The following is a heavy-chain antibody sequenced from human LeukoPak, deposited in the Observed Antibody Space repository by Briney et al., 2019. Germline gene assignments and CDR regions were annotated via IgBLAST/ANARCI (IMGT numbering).Heavy chain of an antibody. D-gene: IGHD3-22*01. CDR3: AKGSSGYFFDL. Sequence: GGSLRLSCAASGFIFNNYGLVWVRQAPGKGLEWVSAISNDGGGTTYADFVKGRFSVSRDNSKNTLFLQMNSLRAEDTALYYCAKGSSGYFFDLWGQGTLVTVPS. CDR1: GFIFNNYG. V-gene: IGHV3-23*01. J-gene: IGHJ4*02. CDR2: ISNDGGGT.